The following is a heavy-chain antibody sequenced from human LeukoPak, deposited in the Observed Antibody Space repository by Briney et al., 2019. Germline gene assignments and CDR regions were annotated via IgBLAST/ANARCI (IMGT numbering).Heavy chain of an antibody. CDR1: GGSFSGYY. D-gene: IGHD2-2*01. Sequence: SETLSLTCAVYGGSFSGYYWSWIRQPPGKGLEWIGEINHSGSTNYNPSLKSRVTISVDTSKNQFSLKLSSVTAADTAAYYCARGRYCSSTSCYLNWFDPWGQGTLVTVSS. V-gene: IGHV4-34*01. CDR2: INHSGST. CDR3: ARGRYCSSTSCYLNWFDP. J-gene: IGHJ5*02.